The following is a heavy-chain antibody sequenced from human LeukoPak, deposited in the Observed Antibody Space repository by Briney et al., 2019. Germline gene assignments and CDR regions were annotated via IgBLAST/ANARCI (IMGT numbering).Heavy chain of an antibody. D-gene: IGHD3-22*01. CDR1: GDTFSIYG. CDR2: IIPIRGIA. V-gene: IGHV1-69*04. J-gene: IGHJ4*02. Sequence: SVKVSCKASGDTFSIYGISWVRQAPGQGLEWMGRIIPIRGIANYAQKFQGRVTITADKSTSTAYMELSSLRSEDTAVYYCARDVGYYYDSSGYLLYGNWGQGTLVTVSS. CDR3: ARDVGYYYDSSGYLLYGN.